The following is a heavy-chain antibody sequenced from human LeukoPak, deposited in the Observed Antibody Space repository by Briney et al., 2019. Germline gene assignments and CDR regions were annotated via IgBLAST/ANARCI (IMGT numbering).Heavy chain of an antibody. Sequence: SETLSLTXTVSGGSISSGDYYWSWIRQPPGKGLEWIGYIYYSGSTYYNPSLKSRVTISVDTSKNQFSLKLSSVTAADTAVYYCASFSSGSGSLDYWGQGTLVTVSS. V-gene: IGHV4-30-4*08. CDR1: GGSISSGDYY. CDR2: IYYSGST. D-gene: IGHD3-10*01. J-gene: IGHJ4*02. CDR3: ASFSSGSGSLDY.